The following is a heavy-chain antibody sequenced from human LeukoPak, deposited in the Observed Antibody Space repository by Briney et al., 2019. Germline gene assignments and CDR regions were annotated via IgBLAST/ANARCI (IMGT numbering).Heavy chain of an antibody. D-gene: IGHD3-10*01. CDR2: ISSSSYI. CDR3: AVDYYGSGSYYNPPWFDP. Sequence: GGSLRLSCAASGFTFSSYSMNWVRQAPGKGLEWVSSISSSSYIYYADSVKGRFTISRDNAKKSLYLQMNSLRDEDTAVYYCAVDYYGSGSYYNPPWFDPWGQGTLVTVSS. J-gene: IGHJ5*02. CDR1: GFTFSSYS. V-gene: IGHV3-21*01.